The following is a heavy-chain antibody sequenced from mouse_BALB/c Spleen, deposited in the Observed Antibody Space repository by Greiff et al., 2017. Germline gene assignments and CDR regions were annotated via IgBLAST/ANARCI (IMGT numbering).Heavy chain of an antibody. CDR3: ARGETNWDGWFAY. D-gene: IGHD4-1*01. Sequence: VQLQQSGAELVRPGVSVKISCKGSGYTFTDYAMHWVKQSHAKSLEWIGVISTYYGDASYNQKFKGKATMTVDKSSSTAYMELARLTSEDSAIYYCARGETNWDGWFAYWGQGTLVTVSA. CDR1: GYTFTDYA. J-gene: IGHJ3*01. CDR2: ISTYYGDA. V-gene: IGHV1S137*01.